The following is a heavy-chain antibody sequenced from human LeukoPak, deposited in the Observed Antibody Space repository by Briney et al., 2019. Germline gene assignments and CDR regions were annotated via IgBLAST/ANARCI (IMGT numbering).Heavy chain of an antibody. D-gene: IGHD3-22*01. V-gene: IGHV4-34*01. CDR2: INHSGST. CDR1: GGSFSGYY. Sequence: SETLSLTCAVYGGSFSGYYWSWIRQPPGKGLEWIGEINHSGSTNYNPSLKSRVTISVDTSKNQFSLKLSSVTAADTAVYYCAREREPDSSGPDAFDIWGQGTMVTVSS. CDR3: AREREPDSSGPDAFDI. J-gene: IGHJ3*02.